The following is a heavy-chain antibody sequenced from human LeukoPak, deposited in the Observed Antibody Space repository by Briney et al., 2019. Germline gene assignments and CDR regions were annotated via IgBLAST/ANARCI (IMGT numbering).Heavy chain of an antibody. CDR3: TRDNGDYVVIGQYGMDV. CDR2: ISGSSRPI. J-gene: IGHJ6*02. Sequence: PGGSLRLSCAASGFTFSSYSMNWVRQAPGRGLEWVSYISGSSRPIYYADSVKGRFTISRDNSKNTLYLQMNNLKTEDTAVYYCTRDNGDYVVIGQYGMDVWDQGTTVTVSS. CDR1: GFTFSSYS. V-gene: IGHV3-48*01. D-gene: IGHD4-17*01.